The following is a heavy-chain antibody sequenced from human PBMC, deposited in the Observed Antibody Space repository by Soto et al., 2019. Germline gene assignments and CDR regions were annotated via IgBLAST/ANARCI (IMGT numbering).Heavy chain of an antibody. V-gene: IGHV3-21*01. J-gene: IGHJ4*02. CDR3: ARAGGYYDSSDLY. Sequence: PGGSLRLSCAASGFTFSSYSMNWVRQAPGKGLEWVSSISSSSSYIYYADSVKGRFTISRDNAKNSLYLQMNSLRAEDTAVYYCARAGGYYDSSDLYWGQGTLVTVSS. CDR1: GFTFSSYS. CDR2: ISSSSSYI. D-gene: IGHD3-22*01.